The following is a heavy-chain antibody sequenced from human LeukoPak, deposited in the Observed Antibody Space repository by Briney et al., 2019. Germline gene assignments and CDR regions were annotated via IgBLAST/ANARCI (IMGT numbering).Heavy chain of an antibody. CDR3: ARDPITMVRGVIKRNWFDP. CDR1: GYTFTSYY. Sequence: ASVKVSCKASGYTFTSYYMHWVRQAPGQGLEWMGIINPSGGSTSYAQKFQGRVTMTRDTSISTAYMELSRLRSDDTAVYYCARDPITMVRGVIKRNWFDPWGQGTLVTVSS. CDR2: INPSGGST. J-gene: IGHJ5*02. D-gene: IGHD3-10*01. V-gene: IGHV1-46*01.